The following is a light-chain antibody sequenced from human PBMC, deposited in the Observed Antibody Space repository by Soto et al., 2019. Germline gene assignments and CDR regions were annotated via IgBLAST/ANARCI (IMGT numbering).Light chain of an antibody. Sequence: EIVMTQSPVTLSLSPGDRATLSCRASQSLSNTYISWYQPKPGQAPRLLIYGASTRATGIPARFSGSGSGTDFTLTISSLQPEDFALYYCRQDFDLPLTFGGGTKVEIK. J-gene: IGKJ4*01. CDR2: GAS. CDR3: RQDFDLPLT. V-gene: IGKV3D-7*01. CDR1: QSLSNTY.